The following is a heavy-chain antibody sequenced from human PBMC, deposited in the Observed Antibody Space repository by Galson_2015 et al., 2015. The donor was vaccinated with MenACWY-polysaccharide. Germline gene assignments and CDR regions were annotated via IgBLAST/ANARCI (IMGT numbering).Heavy chain of an antibody. D-gene: IGHD6-25*01. J-gene: IGHJ3*02. CDR1: GYTFTNDE. Sequence: SVKVSCKASGYTFTNDEINWVRQAPGQGLEWMGWMNPNSGNTGKAQKFQGRVTMTRNTSISTAYMELRSLRYEDTAVYYYAVICSSAHIENFDNWVHGTMVTVSS. CDR2: MNPNSGNT. CDR3: AVICSSAHIENFDN. V-gene: IGHV1-8*01.